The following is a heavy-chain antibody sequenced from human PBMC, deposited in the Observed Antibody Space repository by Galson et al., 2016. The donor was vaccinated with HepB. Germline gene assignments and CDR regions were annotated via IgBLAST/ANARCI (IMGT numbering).Heavy chain of an antibody. CDR2: IYYSGST. CDR1: GGSVSSGSYY. V-gene: IGHV4-61*01. Sequence: SETLSLTCTVSGGSVSSGSYYWSWIRQPPGKGMEWVGCIYYSGSTNYNASLKSRVTISVDTSKNQFSLNLKSVTAADSAVYYCVRGYCSSITCRKSHYYFYYGLDVWGQGTTVTVSS. CDR3: VRGYCSSITCRKSHYYFYYGLDV. D-gene: IGHD2-2*01. J-gene: IGHJ6*02.